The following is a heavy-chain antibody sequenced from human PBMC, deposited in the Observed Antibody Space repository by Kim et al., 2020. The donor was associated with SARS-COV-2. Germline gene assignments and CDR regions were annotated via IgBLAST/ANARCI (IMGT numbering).Heavy chain of an antibody. CDR1: GFTFSSYG. J-gene: IGHJ4*02. D-gene: IGHD3-22*01. Sequence: GGSLRLSCAASGFTFSSYGMHWVRQAPGKGLEWVAVIWYDGSNKYYADSVKGRFTISRDNSKNTLYLQMNSLRAEDTAVYYCARDRMDYYYDSSGPGDYWGQGTLVTVSS. CDR3: ARDRMDYYYDSSGPGDY. V-gene: IGHV3-33*08. CDR2: IWYDGSNK.